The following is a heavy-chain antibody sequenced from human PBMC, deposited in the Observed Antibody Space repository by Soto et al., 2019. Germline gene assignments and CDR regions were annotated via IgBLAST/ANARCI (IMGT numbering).Heavy chain of an antibody. V-gene: IGHV4-59*01. CDR3: ARELGLSNYYYYMDV. CDR1: GGSISSYY. J-gene: IGHJ6*03. D-gene: IGHD1-26*01. CDR2: IYYSGST. Sequence: SETLSLTCTVSGGSISSYYWSWIRQPPGKGLEWIGYIYYSGSTNYNPSLKSRVTISVDTSKNQFSLKLSSVTAADTAVYYCARELGLSNYYYYMDVWGKGTTVTVS.